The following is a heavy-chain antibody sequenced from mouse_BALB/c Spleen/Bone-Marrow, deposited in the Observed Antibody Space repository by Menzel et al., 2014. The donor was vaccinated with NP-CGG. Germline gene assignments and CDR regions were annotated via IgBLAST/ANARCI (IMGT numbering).Heavy chain of an antibody. CDR2: IWWTDNK. CDR3: VRGEYALAMDY. V-gene: IGHV8-11*01. CDR1: GFSLSTYGIG. J-gene: IGHJ4*01. D-gene: IGHD5-1*01. Sequence: QVTLKVCGPGILQPSQTLSLTCSFSGFSLSTYGIGVGWIRQPSGKGLEWLANIWWTDNKYYNTALKSRLTISKDNPNNQAFLKIASVDTSDTATYYCVRGEYALAMDYWGQGTSVTVSS.